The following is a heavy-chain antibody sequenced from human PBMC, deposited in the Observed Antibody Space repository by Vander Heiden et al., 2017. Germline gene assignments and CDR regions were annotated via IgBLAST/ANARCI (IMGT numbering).Heavy chain of an antibody. CDR2: ISSDGSST. Sequence: EVQLVEAGGGLVRPGGSLRLSCAASGFTFLSYWTHWVPQAPGEGLVWVSRISSDGSSTSYADSVKGRFTISRDNAKNTLYLQMNSLRAEDTAVYYCARGNYYGMDVWGQGTTVTVSS. V-gene: IGHV3-74*01. CDR1: GFTFLSYW. J-gene: IGHJ6*02. CDR3: ARGNYYGMDV.